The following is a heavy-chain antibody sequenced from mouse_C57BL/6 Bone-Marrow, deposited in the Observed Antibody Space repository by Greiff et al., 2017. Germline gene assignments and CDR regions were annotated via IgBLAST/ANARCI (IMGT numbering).Heavy chain of an antibody. D-gene: IGHD2-4*01. CDR1: GFNIKNSY. J-gene: IGHJ2*01. CDR3: VPMNTTMYYFDY. V-gene: IGHV14-3*01. Sequence: VQLQQSVAELVRPGASVKLSCTASGFNIKNSYMHWVKQRPEQGLEWIGRIDPANGNTKYAPKFQGKATITADTSSNTAYLQRSSLTSEDTAIYYCVPMNTTMYYFDYWGQGTTLTVSS. CDR2: IDPANGNT.